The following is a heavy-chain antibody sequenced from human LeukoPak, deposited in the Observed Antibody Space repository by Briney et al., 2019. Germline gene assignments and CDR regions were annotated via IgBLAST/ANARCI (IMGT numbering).Heavy chain of an antibody. CDR1: GFTFSSYW. D-gene: IGHD3-10*01. CDR2: INPGGSDT. V-gene: IGHV3-7*01. Sequence: GGSLRLSCEASGFTFSSYWMAWVRQAPGKGLEWVANINPGGSDTYYVNSVKGRFTISRDNAKKSTFLQMNSLRVEETALYYCVRWGVAADMKDWGQGTLVTVSS. CDR3: VRWGVAADMKD. J-gene: IGHJ4*02.